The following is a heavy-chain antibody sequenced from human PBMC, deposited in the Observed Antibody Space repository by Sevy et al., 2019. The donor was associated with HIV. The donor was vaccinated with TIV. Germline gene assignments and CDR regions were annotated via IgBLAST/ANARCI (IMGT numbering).Heavy chain of an antibody. J-gene: IGHJ4*02. Sequence: SETLSLTCTVSGGSISSNSYYWDWIRQSPGKGPTWIGSVTHTKSTYYTSSLKSRVTISVYVSKNQFSLNLNSVTAADTAVYYCARRQRGDFTQTYDYWGQGTLVTVSS. CDR1: GGSISSNSYY. CDR3: ARRQRGDFTQTYDY. CDR2: VTHTKST. V-gene: IGHV4-39*01. D-gene: IGHD2-21*02.